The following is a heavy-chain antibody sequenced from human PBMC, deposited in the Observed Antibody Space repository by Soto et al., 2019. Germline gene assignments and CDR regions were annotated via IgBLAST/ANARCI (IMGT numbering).Heavy chain of an antibody. CDR3: AKDLTKPAGFMGHYYFDY. D-gene: IGHD6-19*01. J-gene: IGHJ4*02. CDR1: GFTFSSYA. V-gene: IGHV3-23*01. CDR2: ISGSGGST. Sequence: GGSLRLSCAASGFTFSSYAMSWVRQAPGKGLEWVSAISGSGGSTYYADSVKGRFTISRDNSKNTLYLQMNSLRAEDTAVYYCAKDLTKPAGFMGHYYFDYWGQGTLVTVSS.